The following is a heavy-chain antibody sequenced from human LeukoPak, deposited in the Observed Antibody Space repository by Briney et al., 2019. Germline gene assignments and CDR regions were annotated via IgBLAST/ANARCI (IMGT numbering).Heavy chain of an antibody. CDR3: ARAISPDFWSGYYAGRWFDP. CDR2: ISAYSGDT. CDR1: GYTFTSYG. J-gene: IGHJ5*02. Sequence: ASVKVSCKASGYTFTSYGISWVRRAPGQGLEWMGWISAYSGDTNYAQKFQGRATMTTDTSTGTAYMELRSLSSDDTAVYYCARAISPDFWSGYYAGRWFDPWGQGTLVTVSS. V-gene: IGHV1-18*01. D-gene: IGHD3-3*01.